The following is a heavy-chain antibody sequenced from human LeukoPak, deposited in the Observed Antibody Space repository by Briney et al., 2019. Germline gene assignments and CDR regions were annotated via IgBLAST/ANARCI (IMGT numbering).Heavy chain of an antibody. Sequence: SETLSLTCTVSGGSISSYYRTWIRQPAGKGLEWIGRISTSGRTNYNPSLKSRVTMSVDTSKNQFSLKLSSVTAADTAVYYCARDIVAVPAATDAFDIWCQGTMVTVSS. CDR2: ISTSGRT. J-gene: IGHJ3*02. D-gene: IGHD2-2*01. CDR1: GGSISSYY. V-gene: IGHV4-4*07. CDR3: ARDIVAVPAATDAFDI.